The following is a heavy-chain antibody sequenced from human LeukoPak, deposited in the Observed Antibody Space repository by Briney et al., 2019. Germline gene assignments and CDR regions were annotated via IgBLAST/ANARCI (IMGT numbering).Heavy chain of an antibody. CDR1: GFTFSSYW. V-gene: IGHV3-74*01. CDR2: INSDGSST. Sequence: PGGSLRLSCAASGFTFSSYWMHWVRQAPGKGLVWVSRINSDGSSTSYADSVKGRFTISRDNAKNTLYLQMNSLRAEDTAVYYCARVGYYYDSSGYLLFDYWGQGTLVTVSS. CDR3: ARVGYYYDSSGYLLFDY. D-gene: IGHD3-22*01. J-gene: IGHJ4*02.